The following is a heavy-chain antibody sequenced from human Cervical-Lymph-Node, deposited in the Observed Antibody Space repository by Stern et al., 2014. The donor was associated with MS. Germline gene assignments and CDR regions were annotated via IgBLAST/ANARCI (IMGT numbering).Heavy chain of an antibody. Sequence: VQLVESGAEVKKPGASVKVSCKASGYTFTGYYMHWVRQAPGQGLEWMGRINPNSGGTNYAQKFQGRVTMTRDTSISTAYMELSRLRSDDTAVYYCARSDAYYYYYGMDVWGQGTTVTVSS. CDR1: GYTFTGYY. J-gene: IGHJ6*02. V-gene: IGHV1-2*06. CDR2: INPNSGGT. CDR3: ARSDAYYYYYGMDV.